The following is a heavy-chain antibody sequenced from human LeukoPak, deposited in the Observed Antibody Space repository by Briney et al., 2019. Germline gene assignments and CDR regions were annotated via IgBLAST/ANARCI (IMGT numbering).Heavy chain of an antibody. V-gene: IGHV4-39*02. CDR3: ARGAHYYDSSGSFDY. D-gene: IGHD3-22*01. CDR2: IYYSGST. CDR1: GGSISSSSYY. Sequence: SETLSLTCTVSGGSISSSSYYWGWIRQPPGKGLEWIGSIYYSGSTYYNPSLKSRVTISVDTSKNHFSLKLSSVTVADTAVYYCARGAHYYDSSGSFDYWGQGTLVTVSS. J-gene: IGHJ4*02.